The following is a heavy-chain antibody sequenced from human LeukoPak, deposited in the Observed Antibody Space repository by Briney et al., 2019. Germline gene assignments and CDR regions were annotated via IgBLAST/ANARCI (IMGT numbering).Heavy chain of an antibody. CDR1: GFTFSSYA. CDR2: ISSSGSTI. J-gene: IGHJ4*02. V-gene: IGHV3-48*03. CDR3: ASTIVVVPAALRPFDY. D-gene: IGHD2-2*01. Sequence: PGGSLRLSCAASGFTFSSYAMSWVRQAPGKGLEWVSAISSSGSTIYYADSVKGRFTISRDNAKNSLYLQMNSLRAEDTAVYYCASTIVVVPAALRPFDYWGQGTLVTVSS.